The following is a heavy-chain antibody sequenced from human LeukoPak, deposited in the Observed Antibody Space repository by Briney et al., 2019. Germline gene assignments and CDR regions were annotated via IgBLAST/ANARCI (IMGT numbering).Heavy chain of an antibody. CDR3: ARGVRGSDSYYMDY. CDR1: GFTFSDQY. D-gene: IGHD3-10*01. J-gene: IGHJ4*02. V-gene: IGHV3-11*01. Sequence: GGSLRLSCAASGFTFSDQYLSWIRQAPGKGLEWTSYISSSGNTIYYAHFVKGRFTISRDNAKNSLFLQMNSLRAEDTAVYYCARGVRGSDSYYMDYWGQGTLVTVSS. CDR2: ISSSGNTI.